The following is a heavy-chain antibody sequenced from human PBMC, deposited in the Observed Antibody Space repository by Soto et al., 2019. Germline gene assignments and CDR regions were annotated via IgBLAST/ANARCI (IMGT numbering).Heavy chain of an antibody. D-gene: IGHD3-3*01. CDR2: ITDSSDTV. Sequence: GGSLRLSCVASGFSFSNYNMNWVRQAPGKGLEWVSYITDSSDTVHYADSVRGRFTISRDNAESSLYLQMNSLRDEDTAVYFCARDFGHGYYLDYWGRGTLVTISS. CDR3: ARDFGHGYYLDY. J-gene: IGHJ4*02. V-gene: IGHV3-48*02. CDR1: GFSFSNYN.